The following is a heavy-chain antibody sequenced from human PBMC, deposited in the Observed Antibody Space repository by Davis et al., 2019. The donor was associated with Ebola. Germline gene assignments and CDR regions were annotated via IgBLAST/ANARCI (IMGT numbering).Heavy chain of an antibody. CDR2: ISGSGGST. Sequence: GESLKISCAASGFTFSSYAMSWVRQAPGKGLEWVSAISGSGGSTYYADSVKGRFTISRDNSKNTLYLQMNSLRAEDTAVYYCANPRRPRGPVPFDYWGQGTLVTVSS. CDR1: GFTFSSYA. V-gene: IGHV3-23*01. J-gene: IGHJ4*02. CDR3: ANPRRPRGPVPFDY.